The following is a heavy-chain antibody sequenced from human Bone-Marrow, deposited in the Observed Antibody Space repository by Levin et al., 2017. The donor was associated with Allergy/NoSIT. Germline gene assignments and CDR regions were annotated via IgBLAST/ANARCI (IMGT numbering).Heavy chain of an antibody. CDR1: GFTFTNYA. V-gene: IGHV3-33*01. J-gene: IGHJ6*02. Sequence: GGSLRLSCAASGFTFTNYAMHWVRQAPGKGLEWVALIWWGGSIQQYADSAKGRVTISRDNSKNTLYLQMNSLRAEDAAVYYCARAAYDGMDVWGQGTTVTVSS. CDR2: IWWGGSIQ. CDR3: ARAAYDGMDV.